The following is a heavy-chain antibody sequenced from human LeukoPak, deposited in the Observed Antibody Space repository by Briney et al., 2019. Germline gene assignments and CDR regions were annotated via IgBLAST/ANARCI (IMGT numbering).Heavy chain of an antibody. Sequence: SDGYSISYANSVKGRFTISRDNSKNTLYLQMNSLRAEDTAVYYCAREGYDRRAFDYWGQGTLVTVSS. V-gene: IGHV3-74*01. CDR2: SDGYSI. J-gene: IGHJ4*02. D-gene: IGHD3-22*01. CDR3: AREGYDRRAFDY.